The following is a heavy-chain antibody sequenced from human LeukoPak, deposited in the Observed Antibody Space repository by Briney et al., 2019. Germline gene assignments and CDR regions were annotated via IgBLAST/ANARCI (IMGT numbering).Heavy chain of an antibody. Sequence: SETLSLTCTVSGYSISSGYYWGWIRQPPGKGLEWIGSIYHSGSTYYNPSLKSRVTISVDTSKNQFSLKLSSVTAADTAVYYCARGIYSNSYYYGMDVWGQGTMVTVSS. CDR2: IYHSGST. CDR1: GYSISSGYY. V-gene: IGHV4-38-2*02. D-gene: IGHD4-11*01. CDR3: ARGIYSNSYYYGMDV. J-gene: IGHJ6*02.